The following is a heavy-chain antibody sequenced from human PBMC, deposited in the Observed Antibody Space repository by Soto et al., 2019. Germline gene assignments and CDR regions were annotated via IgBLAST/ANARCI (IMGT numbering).Heavy chain of an antibody. Sequence: PGESLKISCKGSGYSFTSYWIGWVRQMPGKGLEWMGIIYPGDSDTRYSPSFQGQVTISVDKSISTAYLQWSSLKASDTAMYYCARHRLQLRYFDWLPSGFDYWGQGTLVTVSS. D-gene: IGHD3-9*01. J-gene: IGHJ4*02. CDR1: GYSFTSYW. V-gene: IGHV5-51*01. CDR2: IYPGDSDT. CDR3: ARHRLQLRYFDWLPSGFDY.